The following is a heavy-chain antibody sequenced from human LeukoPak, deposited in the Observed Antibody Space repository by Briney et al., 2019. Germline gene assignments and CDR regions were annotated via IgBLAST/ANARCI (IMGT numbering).Heavy chain of an antibody. CDR3: ARDRNTGSSYENLFEY. Sequence: SGGSLRLSCAASGFTFSSYSMNWVRQAPGKGLEWVSSISSSSSYIYYADSVKGRFTISRDNAKNTLYLQMNSLRAEDTSVYYCARDRNTGSSYENLFEYWGQGSLVTVSS. CDR1: GFTFSSYS. V-gene: IGHV3-21*01. D-gene: IGHD1-26*01. J-gene: IGHJ4*02. CDR2: ISSSSSYI.